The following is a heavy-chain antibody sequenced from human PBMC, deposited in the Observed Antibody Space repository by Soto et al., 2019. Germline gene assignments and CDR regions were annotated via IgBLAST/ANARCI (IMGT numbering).Heavy chain of an antibody. V-gene: IGHV4-34*01. CDR1: GGSFSGYY. J-gene: IGHJ4*02. CDR3: ARGVLRYFD. D-gene: IGHD3-9*01. CDR2: INHSGST. Sequence: SETLSLTCAVYGGSFSGYYWSWIRQPPGKGLEWIGEINHSGSTNYNPSLKSRVTISVDTSKNQFSLKLSSVTAADTAVYYCARGVLRYFDWSQGTLVTVSS.